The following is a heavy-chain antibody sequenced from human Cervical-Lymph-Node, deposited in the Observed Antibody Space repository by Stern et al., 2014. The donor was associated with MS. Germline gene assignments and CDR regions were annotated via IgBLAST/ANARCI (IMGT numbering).Heavy chain of an antibody. J-gene: IGHJ4*02. CDR2: ISAYNGNT. CDR1: GYTFTSYG. CDR3: ARVDSSGWYLDYLDY. V-gene: IGHV1-18*01. Sequence: QMQLVESGAEVKKPGASVKVSCKASGYTFTSYGISWVRQAPGPGLEWMGWISAYNGNTNYAQKLQGRVTMTTDTSTSTAYMELRSLRSDDTAVYYCARVDSSGWYLDYLDYWGQGTLVTVSS. D-gene: IGHD6-19*01.